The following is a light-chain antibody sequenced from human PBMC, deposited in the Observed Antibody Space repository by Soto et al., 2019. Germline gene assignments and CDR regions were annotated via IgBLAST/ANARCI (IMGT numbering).Light chain of an antibody. V-gene: IGKV3-11*01. CDR2: DAS. J-gene: IGKJ4*01. Sequence: EIVLTQSPATLSLSPGERATLSCRASQSVSSYLAWYQQKPGQAPRLLIYDASNRATGIPARFSGSGSGIDFTLTISSLEPEDFAVYYCQQRSNWPPFTFGGGTKVEIK. CDR1: QSVSSY. CDR3: QQRSNWPPFT.